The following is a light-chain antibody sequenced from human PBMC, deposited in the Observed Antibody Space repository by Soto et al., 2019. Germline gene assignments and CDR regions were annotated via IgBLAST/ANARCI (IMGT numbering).Light chain of an antibody. V-gene: IGKV1-6*01. CDR1: QGIRND. CDR3: LQDYNYPRT. J-gene: IGKJ1*01. CDR2: AAS. Sequence: AIQMTQSPSSLSASVGDRVTITCRASQGIRNDLGWYQQKPGKAPKLLMYAASSLQSGVPSRFSGSGSGTDFTLNISSLQPEDFATYYCLQDYNYPRTFGQGTKVEIK.